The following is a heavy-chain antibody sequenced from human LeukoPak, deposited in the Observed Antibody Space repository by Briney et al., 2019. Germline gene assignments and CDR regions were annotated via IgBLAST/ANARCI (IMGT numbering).Heavy chain of an antibody. J-gene: IGHJ3*02. V-gene: IGHV1-18*01. CDR2: ISAYNGNT. CDR1: GYTFTSYG. Sequence: GASVNVSCKASGYTFTSYGISWVRQAPGQGLEWMGWISAYNGNTNYAQKLQGRVTMTTDTSTSTAYMELRSLRSDDTAVYYCATPYYYDSSGEAFDIWGQGTMVTVSS. CDR3: ATPYYYDSSGEAFDI. D-gene: IGHD3-22*01.